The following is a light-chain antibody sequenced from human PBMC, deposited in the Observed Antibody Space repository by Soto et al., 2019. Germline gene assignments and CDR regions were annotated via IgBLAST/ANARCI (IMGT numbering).Light chain of an antibody. J-gene: IGKJ1*01. CDR3: QQYSSWPPWT. Sequence: EIVMTQSPATLSVSPGERATLSCRASQSVSSNLAWYQQKPGQAPRLLIYGASTRATGIPARFSGSGSGTEFTLIIRSLQSEDFAVYYCQQYSSWPPWTFGQGTKVDIK. CDR2: GAS. CDR1: QSVSSN. V-gene: IGKV3-15*01.